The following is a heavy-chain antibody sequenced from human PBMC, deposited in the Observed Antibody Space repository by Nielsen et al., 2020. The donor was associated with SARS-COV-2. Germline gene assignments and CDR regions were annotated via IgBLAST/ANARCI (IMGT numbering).Heavy chain of an antibody. V-gene: IGHV3-23*01. CDR2: ISGSGGST. D-gene: IGHD3-10*01. J-gene: IGHJ4*02. CDR3: ARERAPSYYYGSGSYELGY. Sequence: VRQAPGKGLEWVSAISGSGGSTYYADSVKGRFTISRDNAKNSLYLQMNSLRAEDTAVYYCARERAPSYYYGSGSYELGYWGQGTLVTVSS.